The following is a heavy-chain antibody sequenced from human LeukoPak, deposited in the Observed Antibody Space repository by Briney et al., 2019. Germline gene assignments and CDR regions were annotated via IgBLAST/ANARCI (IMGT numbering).Heavy chain of an antibody. D-gene: IGHD2-2*03. J-gene: IGHJ5*02. V-gene: IGHV3-48*03. CDR1: GFTFSSYE. Sequence: PGGSLRLSCAASGFTFSSYEMNWVRQAPGKGLEWVPYISSSGSGSTIYYADSVKGRFTISRDNAKNALYLQMNSLRAEDTAVYYCARGTGYCLDPWGQGTMVTVSS. CDR2: ISSSGSGSTI. CDR3: ARGTGYCLDP.